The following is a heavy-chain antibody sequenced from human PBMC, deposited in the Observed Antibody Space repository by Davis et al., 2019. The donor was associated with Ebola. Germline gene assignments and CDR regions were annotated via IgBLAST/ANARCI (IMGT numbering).Heavy chain of an antibody. J-gene: IGHJ4*02. V-gene: IGHV4-59*01. CDR3: ASNGYYDSSGYYY. Sequence: SETLSLTCTVSGGSISSYYWSWIRQPPGKGLGWIGYIYYSGSTNYNPSLKSRVTISVDTSKNQFSLKLSSVTAADTAVYYCASNGYYDSSGYYYWGQGTLVTVSS. CDR1: GGSISSYY. D-gene: IGHD3-22*01. CDR2: IYYSGST.